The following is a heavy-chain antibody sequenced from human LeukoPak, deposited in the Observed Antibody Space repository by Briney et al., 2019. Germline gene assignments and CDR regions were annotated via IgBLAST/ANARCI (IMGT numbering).Heavy chain of an antibody. CDR1: GGSISSSSYY. Sequence: SETLSLTCTVSGGSISSSSYYWGWIRQPPGKGLEWIGSIYYSGSTYYNPSLKSRVTISVDTSKNQFSLKLSSVTAAGTAVYYCARPGVSSGYFDYWGQGTLVTVSS. V-gene: IGHV4-39*01. D-gene: IGHD3-10*01. J-gene: IGHJ4*02. CDR3: ARPGVSSGYFDY. CDR2: IYYSGST.